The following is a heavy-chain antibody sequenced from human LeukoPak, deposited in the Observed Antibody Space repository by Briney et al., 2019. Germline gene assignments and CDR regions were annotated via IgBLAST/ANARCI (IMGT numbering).Heavy chain of an antibody. V-gene: IGHV3-7*01. J-gene: IGHJ3*02. CDR2: IKQDGSQK. Sequence: GGSLRLSCAASGFTFSGYWMSWVRQAPGKGLEWVANIKQDGSQKNYVDSVKGRFTISRDNAENSLYLQMNSLRAEDTAVYYCARDSWGWVAFDIWGQGTMVTVSS. CDR1: GFTFSGYW. CDR3: ARDSWGWVAFDI. D-gene: IGHD7-27*01.